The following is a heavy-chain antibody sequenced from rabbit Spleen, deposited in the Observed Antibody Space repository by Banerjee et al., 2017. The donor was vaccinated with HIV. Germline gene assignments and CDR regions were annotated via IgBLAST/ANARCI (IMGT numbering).Heavy chain of an antibody. V-gene: IGHV1S40*01. CDR1: GVSFSSSSY. Sequence: QSLEESGGDLVKPGASLTLTCTASGVSFSSSSYVCWVRQAPGKGLEWIACIDAGSSGFTYFATWAKGRFTCSKSSSTTVTLQMTRLTAADTATYFCARDQYSIYMRNLWGQGTLVTVS. D-gene: IGHD1-1*01. J-gene: IGHJ4*01. CDR2: IDAGSSGFT. CDR3: ARDQYSIYMRNL.